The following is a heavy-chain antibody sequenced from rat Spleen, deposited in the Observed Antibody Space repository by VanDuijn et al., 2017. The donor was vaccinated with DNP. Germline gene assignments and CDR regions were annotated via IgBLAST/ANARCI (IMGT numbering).Heavy chain of an antibody. CDR2: IWSGGST. Sequence: QVQLKESGPGLVQPSRTLSLTCIVSGFSLTSYGVSWVRQPPGKGLEWIAAIWSGGSTDYNSALKSRLSISRDTAKSQVLLKMNSRQTEDTAMYFWARKYYGHAMDAWGQGTSVTVSS. CDR3: ARKYYGHAMDA. J-gene: IGHJ4*01. D-gene: IGHD1-6*01. CDR1: GFSLTSYG. V-gene: IGHV2-16*01.